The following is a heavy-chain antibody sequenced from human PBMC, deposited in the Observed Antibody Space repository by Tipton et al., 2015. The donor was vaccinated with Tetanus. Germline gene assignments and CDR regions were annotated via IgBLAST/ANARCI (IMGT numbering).Heavy chain of an antibody. V-gene: IGHV5-51*01. Sequence: QLVQSGAEVKEAGESLRISCKASGYRFSSYWIAWVRQMPGKGLEWMGVINPTDYQTSYNPSFEGQVTISADRSINTAYLQWSSLQTSDTAMYFCARRRSAILSGSYHWYFDIWGRGTLLTVSS. J-gene: IGHJ2*01. CDR2: INPTDYQT. D-gene: IGHD3-9*01. CDR3: ARRRSAILSGSYHWYFDI. CDR1: GYRFSSYW.